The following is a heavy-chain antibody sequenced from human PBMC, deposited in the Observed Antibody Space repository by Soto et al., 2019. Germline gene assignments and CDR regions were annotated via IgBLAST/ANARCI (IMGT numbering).Heavy chain of an antibody. CDR3: ARGRNYYDSSGYYYERPFDY. V-gene: IGHV1-69*13. D-gene: IGHD3-22*01. CDR2: IIPIFGTA. CDR1: GYTFSSYA. Sequence: ASVKVSCKAFGYTFSSYAISWVRQAPGQGLEWMGGIIPIFGTANYAQKFQGRVTITADESTSTAYMELSSLRSEDTAVYYCARGRNYYDSSGYYYERPFDYWGQGTLVTVSS. J-gene: IGHJ4*02.